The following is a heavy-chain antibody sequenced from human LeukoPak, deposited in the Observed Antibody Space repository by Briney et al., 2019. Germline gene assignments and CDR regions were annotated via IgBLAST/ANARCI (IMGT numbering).Heavy chain of an antibody. CDR1: GFTVSGTH. CDR3: AKDEATSGGGLAF. Sequence: PGGSLRLSCAASGFTVSGTHMSWVRQAPGKGLEWVSAMYTGGTTYYADSVKGRFTISRDNSRNTLFLHMSSLRADDTAVYYCAKDEATSGGGLAFWGQGTLVTVSS. CDR2: MYTGGTT. D-gene: IGHD3-16*01. V-gene: IGHV3-53*01. J-gene: IGHJ4*02.